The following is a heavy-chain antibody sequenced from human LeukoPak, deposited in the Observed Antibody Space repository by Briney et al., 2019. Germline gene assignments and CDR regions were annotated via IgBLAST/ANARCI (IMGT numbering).Heavy chain of an antibody. CDR2: IASSGLNT. J-gene: IGHJ3*01. CDR1: GFMFRDAA. D-gene: IGHD5-12*01. Sequence: GGSLRLSCAASGFMFRDAAMAWVRQAPGKGLEWVSLIASSGLNTYYADSVRGRFTISRDNSKNTLSLQMNSLRVEDTAIYYCARDIELSTWGLGTLVTVSS. V-gene: IGHV3-23*01. CDR3: ARDIELST.